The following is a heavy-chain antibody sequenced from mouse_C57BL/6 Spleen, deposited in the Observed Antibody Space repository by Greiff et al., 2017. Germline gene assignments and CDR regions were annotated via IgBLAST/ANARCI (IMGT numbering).Heavy chain of an antibody. CDR1: GFSLTSYG. CDR2: IWSGGST. Sequence: QVQLKQSGPGLVQPSQSLSITCTVSGFSLTSYGVHWVRQSPGKGLAWLGVIWSGGSTDYNAAFISRLSISKDNSKSQVCFKMNSLQADDTAIYDCARNGGYGDYYARDYWGEGTSGTVAS. J-gene: IGHJ4*01. D-gene: IGHD2-2*01. V-gene: IGHV2-2*01. CDR3: ARNGGYGDYYARDY.